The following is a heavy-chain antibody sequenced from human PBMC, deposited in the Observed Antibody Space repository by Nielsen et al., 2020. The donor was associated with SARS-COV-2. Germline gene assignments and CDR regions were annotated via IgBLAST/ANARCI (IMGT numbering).Heavy chain of an antibody. V-gene: IGHV4-31*03. CDR2: IYFSGRT. Sequence: LSLTCTVSCGSISSGGYYWSWIRHHPGKGLEWIGYIYFSGRTCYNPSLKSRVTISVDTSKNQFSLSLRSVTAADTAVYYCARESSGYDHYNYGMDVWGQGTTVTVSS. CDR3: ARESSGYDHYNYGMDV. J-gene: IGHJ6*02. D-gene: IGHD5-12*01. CDR1: CGSISSGGYY.